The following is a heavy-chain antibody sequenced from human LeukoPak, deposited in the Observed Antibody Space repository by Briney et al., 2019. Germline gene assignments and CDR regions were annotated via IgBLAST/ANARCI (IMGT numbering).Heavy chain of an antibody. CDR3: ARLSGYYYYHGMDV. Sequence: GASVKVSCKASGYTFTGYCMHWVRQAPGQGLEWMGWINPNSGGTNYAQKFQGRVTMTRDTSISTAYMELSRLRSDDTAVYYCARLSGYYYYHGMDVWGQGTTVTVSS. CDR2: INPNSGGT. J-gene: IGHJ6*02. D-gene: IGHD1-26*01. V-gene: IGHV1-2*02. CDR1: GYTFTGYC.